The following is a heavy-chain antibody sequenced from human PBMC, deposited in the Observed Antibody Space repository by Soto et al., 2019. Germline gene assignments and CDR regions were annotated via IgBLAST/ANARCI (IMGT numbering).Heavy chain of an antibody. CDR3: ARDRDYFDTSGYYYYFDY. J-gene: IGHJ4*02. V-gene: IGHV3-33*01. CDR2: IWYDGSKK. CDR1: GFIFSSYG. D-gene: IGHD3-22*01. Sequence: QVQLVESGGGVVQPGRSLRLSCAASGFIFSSYGMHWVRQAPGKGLEWVAVIWYDGSKKYYADSVKGRFTISRDNSKNTMYLQMNSLGAEDTAVYYCARDRDYFDTSGYYYYFDYWGQGTLVTVSS.